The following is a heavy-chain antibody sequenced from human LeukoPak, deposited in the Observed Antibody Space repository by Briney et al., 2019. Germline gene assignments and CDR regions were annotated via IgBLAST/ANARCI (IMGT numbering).Heavy chain of an antibody. D-gene: IGHD3-22*01. J-gene: IGHJ4*02. CDR1: GFSFSIYA. V-gene: IGHV3-23*01. Sequence: GGTLRLSCAASGFSFSIYAMSWVRQAPGKGLEWVSAISGSGGSTYYADSVKGRFTISRDNSKNTLYLQMNSLRAEDTAVYYCAKVYDSSGYLNPHYFDYWGQGTLVTVSS. CDR2: ISGSGGST. CDR3: AKVYDSSGYLNPHYFDY.